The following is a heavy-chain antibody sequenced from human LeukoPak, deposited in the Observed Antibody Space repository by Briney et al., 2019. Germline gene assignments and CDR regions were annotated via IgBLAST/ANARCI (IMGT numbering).Heavy chain of an antibody. J-gene: IGHJ5*02. CDR2: IYTSGST. Sequence: SETLSLTCTVSGGSISSYYWSWIRQPAGKGLEWIGRIYTSGSTNYNPSLKSRVTVSVDTSKNQFSLKLSSVTAADTAVYYCARDQAVVVPAAILNWFDPWGQGTLVTVSS. D-gene: IGHD2-2*02. CDR1: GGSISSYY. CDR3: ARDQAVVVPAAILNWFDP. V-gene: IGHV4-4*07.